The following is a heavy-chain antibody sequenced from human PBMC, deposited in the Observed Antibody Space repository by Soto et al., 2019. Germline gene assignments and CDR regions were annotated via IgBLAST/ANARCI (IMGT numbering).Heavy chain of an antibody. V-gene: IGHV3-23*01. Sequence: EVQLLESGGGLVQPGGSLRLSCAASGFTFSSYAMSWVRQAPGKGLEWVSAISGSGGSTYYADSVKGRFTISRDNSNNTLYLQMNSLRAEDTAVYYCAKGDLYDFWSGYYTSLYYYYCMDVWGKGTTVTVSS. D-gene: IGHD3-3*01. CDR2: ISGSGGST. CDR1: GFTFSSYA. CDR3: AKGDLYDFWSGYYTSLYYYYCMDV. J-gene: IGHJ6*03.